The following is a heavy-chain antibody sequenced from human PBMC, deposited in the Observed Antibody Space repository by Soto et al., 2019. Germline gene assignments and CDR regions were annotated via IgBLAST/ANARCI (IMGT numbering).Heavy chain of an antibody. Sequence: SETLSLTCTVSGGSINSYYWNWIRKPPGKELEWIGYIYYSGSTRYNPSLKSRITISVHTSKNQISLQLRSVTAADTAVYFCARSTMTLLERPDYWGQGTPVTVSS. D-gene: IGHD2-21*01. CDR2: IYYSGST. J-gene: IGHJ4*02. V-gene: IGHV4-59*01. CDR3: ARSTMTLLERPDY. CDR1: GGSINSYY.